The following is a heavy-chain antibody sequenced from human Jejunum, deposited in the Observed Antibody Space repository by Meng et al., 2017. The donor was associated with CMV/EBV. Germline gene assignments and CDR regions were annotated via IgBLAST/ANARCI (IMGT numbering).Heavy chain of an antibody. V-gene: IGHV1-69*05. CDR2: IISKLGTA. CDR1: GGTFSTYA. J-gene: IGHJ3*01. CDR3: TKVPWGFPFDF. Sequence: SCKISGGTFSTYAVSWVRQANGRGLEWVGGIISKLGTANYAQEFQDRVTITTDESTSTAYMELGSLRSEDTAVYYCTKVPWGFPFDFWGQGTVVTVSS. D-gene: IGHD3-16*01.